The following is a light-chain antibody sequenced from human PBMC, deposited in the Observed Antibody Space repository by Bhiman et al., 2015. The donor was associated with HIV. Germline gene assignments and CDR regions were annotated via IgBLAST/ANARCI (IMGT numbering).Light chain of an antibody. CDR2: DVS. Sequence: QSALTQPASVSGSPGQSITISCIGTSSDLGGSNFVSWYQQRPGKAPKLMISDVSKRPSGVSNRFSGSKSGNTASLTISGLQAEDEADYYCSSFTTSSTYVFGTGTKVTVL. J-gene: IGLJ1*01. CDR1: SSDLGGSNF. V-gene: IGLV2-14*01. CDR3: SSFTTSSTYV.